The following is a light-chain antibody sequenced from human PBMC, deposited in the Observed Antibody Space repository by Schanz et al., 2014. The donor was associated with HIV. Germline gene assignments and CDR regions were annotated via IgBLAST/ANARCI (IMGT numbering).Light chain of an antibody. V-gene: IGKV1-39*01. CDR3: QQSYNAPYS. CDR1: QSISTY. CDR2: TTS. Sequence: IQMTQSPSSLSASVGDRVTITCRASQSISTYLNWYQQKPGKAPKLLIYTTSTLQRGVPSTFRVTGSGTDFNLTISDLQPEDLAIYYCQQSYNAPYSFGQGTKLQIK. J-gene: IGKJ2*01.